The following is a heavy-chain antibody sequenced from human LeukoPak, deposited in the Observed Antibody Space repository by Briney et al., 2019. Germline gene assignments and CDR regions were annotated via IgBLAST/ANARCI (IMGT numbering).Heavy chain of an antibody. V-gene: IGHV4-59*01. CDR1: CGSISTYY. D-gene: IGHD6-19*01. CDR3: ARDNAAVAGAHFDY. CDR2: IHYSGST. Sequence: SEALSLTCTVSCGSISTYYWSWIRQPPGKGLEWIGYIHYSGSTNYNPSLKSRVTISVDTSKNQFSLKLSSVTAADTAVYYCARDNAAVAGAHFDYWGQGTLVTVSS. J-gene: IGHJ4*02.